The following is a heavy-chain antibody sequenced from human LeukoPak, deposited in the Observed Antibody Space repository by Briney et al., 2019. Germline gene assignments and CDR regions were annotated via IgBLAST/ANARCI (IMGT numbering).Heavy chain of an antibody. J-gene: IGHJ3*02. Sequence: GGSLRLSCAASGFTFSSYSMNWVRQAPGKGLEWVSSISSSSSYIYYADSVKGRFTISRDNAKNSLYLQMNSLRAEDTAVYYCARSGYSSGWPWDAFDIWGQGTMVTVSS. CDR3: ARSGYSSGWPWDAFDI. D-gene: IGHD6-19*01. CDR2: ISSSSSYI. V-gene: IGHV3-21*01. CDR1: GFTFSSYS.